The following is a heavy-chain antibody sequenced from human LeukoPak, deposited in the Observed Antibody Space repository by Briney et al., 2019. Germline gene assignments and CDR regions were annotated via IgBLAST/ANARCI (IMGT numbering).Heavy chain of an antibody. V-gene: IGHV3-48*03. CDR1: GFTFSSYE. D-gene: IGHD6-19*01. J-gene: IGHJ6*03. Sequence: PGGSLRLSCAASGFTFSSYEMNWVRQAPGKGLEWVSYISSSGGTIYYADSVKGRFTISRDNAKNSLYLQMNSLRAEDTAVYYCAREYSGWYVEYYYYMDVWGKGTTVTVSS. CDR3: AREYSGWYVEYYYYMDV. CDR2: ISSSGGTI.